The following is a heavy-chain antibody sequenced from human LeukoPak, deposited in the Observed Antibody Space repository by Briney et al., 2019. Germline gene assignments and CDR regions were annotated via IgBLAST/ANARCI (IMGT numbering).Heavy chain of an antibody. CDR3: AKVGRYSSLYYFDY. D-gene: IGHD6-6*01. V-gene: IGHV3-23*01. J-gene: IGHJ4*02. CDR1: GFTFSSYA. CDR2: ISGSGGST. Sequence: PGGSLRLSCAASGFTFSSYAMSWVRQAPGKGLEWVSAISGSGGSTYYADSVKGRFTISRDNSKNTLYLQMNSPRAEDTAVYYCAKVGRYSSLYYFDYWGQGTLVTVSS.